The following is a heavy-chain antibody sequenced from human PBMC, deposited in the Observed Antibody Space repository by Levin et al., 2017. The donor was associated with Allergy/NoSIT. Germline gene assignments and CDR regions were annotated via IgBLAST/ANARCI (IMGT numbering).Heavy chain of an antibody. V-gene: IGHV4-34*01. CDR1: VGSFSGYY. CDR3: ARGRQYYDILTRTNYYYYYGMDV. Sequence: SQTLSLTCAVYVGSFSGYYWSWIRQPPGKGLEWIGEIDHSGSINYNPSLKSRVTVSVDTSKNQFSLKLTSVTAADTAVYYCARGRQYYDILTRTNYYYYYGMDVWGQGTTVTVSS. CDR2: IDHSGSI. D-gene: IGHD3-9*01. J-gene: IGHJ6*02.